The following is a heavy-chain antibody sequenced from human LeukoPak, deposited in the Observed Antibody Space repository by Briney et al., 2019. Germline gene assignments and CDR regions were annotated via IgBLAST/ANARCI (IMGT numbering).Heavy chain of an antibody. CDR2: ISGSGTNT. CDR1: GFTFSSDA. V-gene: IGHV3-23*01. CDR3: AKEVRGSGWPLDY. D-gene: IGHD6-19*01. J-gene: IGHJ4*02. Sequence: GGSLRLSCADSGFTFSSDAMSWVRQAPGKGLEWVSGISGSGTNTYYADSVKGRFTISRDNSKNTLYVQMNSLRAEDTAVYYCAKEVRGSGWPLDYWGQGALVTVSS.